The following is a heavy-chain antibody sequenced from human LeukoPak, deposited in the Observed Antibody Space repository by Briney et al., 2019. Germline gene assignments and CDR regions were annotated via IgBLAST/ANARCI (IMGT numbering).Heavy chain of an antibody. CDR3: AGAREFSSSSGRAYYFDF. Sequence: PSETLSLTCTVSGGSISSYYWSWIRQPPGKGLEWIGYIYYSGSTHYNPSLKSRVTISVDTSKNQFSLKLRSVTAADTAVYYCAGAREFSSSSGRAYYFDFWGQGTLVTVSS. CDR1: GGSISSYY. D-gene: IGHD6-6*01. V-gene: IGHV4-59*01. CDR2: IYYSGST. J-gene: IGHJ4*02.